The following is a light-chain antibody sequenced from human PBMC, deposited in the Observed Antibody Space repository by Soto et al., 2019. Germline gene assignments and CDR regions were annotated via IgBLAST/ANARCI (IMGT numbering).Light chain of an antibody. CDR1: QGISNY. CDR3: QRYISAPFT. Sequence: DTQMTQSPSSLSASVGDRVTITCRATQGISNYLAWYQQKPGEVPKLLIYGASTLQSGVPARFSGSGSGTDFTLTISSLQPEDVATYYCQRYISAPFTFGPGTNVDIK. CDR2: GAS. J-gene: IGKJ3*01. V-gene: IGKV1-27*01.